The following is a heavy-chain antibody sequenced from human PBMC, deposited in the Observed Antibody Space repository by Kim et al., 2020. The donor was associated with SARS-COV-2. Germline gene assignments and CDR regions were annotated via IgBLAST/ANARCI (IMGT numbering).Heavy chain of an antibody. J-gene: IGHJ4*02. V-gene: IGHV3-15*01. D-gene: IGHD4-17*01. CDR2: T. CDR3: TTSIDDFGIDY. Sequence: TDYAAPVKGRFTISRDDSKNTLYLQMNSLKTEDTAVYYCTTSIDDFGIDYWGQGTLVTVSS.